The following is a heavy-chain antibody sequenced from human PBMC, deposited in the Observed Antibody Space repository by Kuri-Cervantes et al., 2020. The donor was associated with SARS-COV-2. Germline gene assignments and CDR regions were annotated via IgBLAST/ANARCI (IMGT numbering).Heavy chain of an antibody. CDR3: AKSLVATSHYYYYYGMDV. CDR2: ISYDGSNK. CDR1: GFTFGSYG. V-gene: IGHV3-30*18. Sequence: LSLTCAASGFTFGSYGMHWVRQAPGKGLEWVAVISYDGSNKYYADSVKGRFTISRDNSKNTLYLQMNSLRAEDTAVYYCAKSLVATSHYYYYYGMDVWGQGTTVTVSS. D-gene: IGHD5-12*01. J-gene: IGHJ6*02.